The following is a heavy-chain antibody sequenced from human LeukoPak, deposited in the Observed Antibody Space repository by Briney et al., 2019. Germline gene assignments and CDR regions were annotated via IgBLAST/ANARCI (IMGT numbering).Heavy chain of an antibody. CDR3: ASRSGGSDAFDI. J-gene: IGHJ3*02. CDR1: GGTFSSYA. V-gene: IGHV1-69*04. Sequence: SVKVSCKASGGTFSSYAISWVRQAPGQGLEWMGRIIPILGIANYAQKFQGRVTITADKSTSTAYMELSSLRSEDTAVYYCASRSGGSDAFDIWGQGTMVTVSS. CDR2: IIPILGIA. D-gene: IGHD2-15*01.